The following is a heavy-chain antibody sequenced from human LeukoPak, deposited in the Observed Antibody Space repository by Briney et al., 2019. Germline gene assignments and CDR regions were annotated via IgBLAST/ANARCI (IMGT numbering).Heavy chain of an antibody. J-gene: IGHJ5*02. CDR3: ASRLHDYSNYVSQFDP. Sequence: GSSVKVSCKASGYTFTRYDINWVRQATGQGLEWKGWMNPNSGNTGYAQKFQGRVTITRNTSLSTAYMELSSLRSEDTAVYYCASRLHDYSNYVSQFDPWGQGTLVTVSS. CDR2: MNPNSGNT. V-gene: IGHV1-8*03. CDR1: GYTFTRYD. D-gene: IGHD4-11*01.